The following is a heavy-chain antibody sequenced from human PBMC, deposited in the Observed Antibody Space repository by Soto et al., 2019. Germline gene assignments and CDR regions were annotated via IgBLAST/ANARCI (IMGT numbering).Heavy chain of an antibody. V-gene: IGHV4-4*02. CDR3: ASRDPGTSVDY. CDR2: IYRTGST. D-gene: IGHD1-7*01. J-gene: IGHJ4*02. Sequence: SETLSLTCAVSGGSFTSNNWWTRVRQPPGQGLEWIGEIYRTGSTNYNPSLKSRVTISLDKSENQFSLKVTSLTAADTAVYYCASRDPGTSVDYWGQGTLVTVSS. CDR1: GGSFTSNNW.